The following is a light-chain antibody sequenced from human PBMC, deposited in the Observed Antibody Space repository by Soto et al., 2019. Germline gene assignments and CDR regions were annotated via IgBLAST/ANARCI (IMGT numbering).Light chain of an antibody. V-gene: IGLV1-44*01. CDR2: NNS. CDR1: TGLNT. Sequence: QSVLTQPPSVSGTPGQRVTISCSGSTGLNTVNWYQQVPGTAPKLLIYNNSQRPSGVPDRFSGSRSGTSASLAISGLQSEDEADYYCAGWDDSLSALYVFGSGTKVTVL. CDR3: AGWDDSLSALYV. J-gene: IGLJ1*01.